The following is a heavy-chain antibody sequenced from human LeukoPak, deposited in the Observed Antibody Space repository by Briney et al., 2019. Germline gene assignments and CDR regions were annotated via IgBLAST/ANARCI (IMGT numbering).Heavy chain of an antibody. CDR2: ISGSSGYI. CDR1: GFTFSTYS. Sequence: GGSLRLSCAASGFTFSTYSMNWFRQAPGKGLEWVSSISGSSGYIYYADSVKGRFTISRDNAKNSLYLQMNSLRAEDTAVYYCARVGYYDSSGYYEGFDPWGQGTLVTVSS. CDR3: ARVGYYDSSGYYEGFDP. J-gene: IGHJ5*02. D-gene: IGHD3-22*01. V-gene: IGHV3-21*01.